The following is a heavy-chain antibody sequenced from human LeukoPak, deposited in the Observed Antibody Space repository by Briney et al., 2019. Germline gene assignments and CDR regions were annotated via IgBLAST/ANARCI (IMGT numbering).Heavy chain of an antibody. CDR3: ARDGIAEGLDY. Sequence: SETLSLTCTVSGGSISSYYWSWIRQPPGRGLEWIGYIYYSGSTNYNPSLKSRVTISVDTSKNQFSLKLSSVTAADTAVYYCARDGIAEGLDYWGQGTLVTVSS. V-gene: IGHV4-59*01. D-gene: IGHD6-13*01. CDR2: IYYSGST. J-gene: IGHJ4*02. CDR1: GGSISSYY.